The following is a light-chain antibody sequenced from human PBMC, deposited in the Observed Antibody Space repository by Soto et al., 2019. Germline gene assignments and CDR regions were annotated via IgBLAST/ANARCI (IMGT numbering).Light chain of an antibody. CDR2: GAS. V-gene: IGKV3-20*01. CDR1: QSVSSSY. CDR3: QQYGNSWT. Sequence: EIVLTQSPGTLSLSPGERATLSCRASQSVSSSYLAWYQQKPSQAPRLLIYGASSRATGIPDRFSGSGSGTDFTLTISRLEPEDFAVYYCQQYGNSWTFGRGTEVDIK. J-gene: IGKJ1*01.